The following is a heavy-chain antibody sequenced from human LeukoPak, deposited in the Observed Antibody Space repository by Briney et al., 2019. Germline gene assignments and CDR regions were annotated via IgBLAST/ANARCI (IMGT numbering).Heavy chain of an antibody. J-gene: IGHJ4*02. D-gene: IGHD2-15*01. CDR3: VTCTGGSCHDFDH. V-gene: IGHV3-64*02. CDR2: ISGDGGST. CDR1: GFTFSSYL. Sequence: PGGSLRLSCAASGFTFSSYLMHWVRQAPGKGLEYVSTISGDGGSTYYAESVKGRFTISRDNSKNTLYLRMGSLRPEDMAVYYCVTCTGGSCHDFDHWGQGSLVTVSS.